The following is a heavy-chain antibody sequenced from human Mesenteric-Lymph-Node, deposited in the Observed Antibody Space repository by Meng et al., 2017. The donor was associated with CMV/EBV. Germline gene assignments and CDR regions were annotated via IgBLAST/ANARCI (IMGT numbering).Heavy chain of an antibody. CDR1: GFTFSSYE. Sequence: GESLKISCAASGFTFSSYEMNWVRQAPGKGLEWASYMSSSGSTIYYADSVKGRFTISRDNYENTVYLQMNSLRGEDTAVYYCAKDGSRITTTGTYFEYWGQGTLVTVSS. CDR2: MSSSGSTI. CDR3: AKDGSRITTTGTYFEY. D-gene: IGHD1-1*01. J-gene: IGHJ4*02. V-gene: IGHV3-48*03.